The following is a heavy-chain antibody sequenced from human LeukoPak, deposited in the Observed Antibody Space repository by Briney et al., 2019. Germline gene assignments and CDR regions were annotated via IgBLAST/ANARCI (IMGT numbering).Heavy chain of an antibody. Sequence: SETLSLTCAVYGGSFSDYYWSWIRQPPGKGLEWIGEINHSGSTNYNPSLKSRVTISVDTSKNQFSLKLSSVTAADTAVYYCARSPYYDSSGYYILHTYDYWGQGTLVTVSS. CDR3: ARSPYYDSSGYYILHTYDY. CDR1: GGSFSDYY. V-gene: IGHV4-34*01. D-gene: IGHD3-22*01. J-gene: IGHJ4*02. CDR2: INHSGST.